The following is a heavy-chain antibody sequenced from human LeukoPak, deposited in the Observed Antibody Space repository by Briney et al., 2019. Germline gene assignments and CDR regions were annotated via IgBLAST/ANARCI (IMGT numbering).Heavy chain of an antibody. Sequence: ASVKVFCKVSGYTLTELCMHWVRQAPGKGLEWMGGFDPEDGETIYAQKFQGRVTMTEDTSTDTAYMELSSLRSEDTAVYYCATGNGLAGGVVFDYWGQGTLVTVSS. D-gene: IGHD3-3*01. V-gene: IGHV1-24*01. CDR3: ATGNGLAGGVVFDY. CDR1: GYTLTELC. CDR2: FDPEDGET. J-gene: IGHJ4*02.